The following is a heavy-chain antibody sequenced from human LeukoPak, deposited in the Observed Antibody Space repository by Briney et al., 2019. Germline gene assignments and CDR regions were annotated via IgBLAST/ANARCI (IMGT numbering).Heavy chain of an antibody. J-gene: IGHJ4*02. CDR1: GFTFGDYG. V-gene: IGHV3-20*04. CDR2: INWNGGST. Sequence: GGSLRLSCAASGFTFGDYGMSWVRQAPGKGLEWVSGINWNGGSTGYADSVKGRFTISRDNAKNSLYLQMNSLRAEDTALYYCASRGYCSSTSCFDYWGQGTLVTVSS. D-gene: IGHD2-2*01. CDR3: ASRGYCSSTSCFDY.